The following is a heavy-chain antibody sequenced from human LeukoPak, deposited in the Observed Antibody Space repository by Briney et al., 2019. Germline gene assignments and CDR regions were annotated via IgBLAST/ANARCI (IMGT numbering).Heavy chain of an antibody. V-gene: IGHV3-48*03. Sequence: GGSLRLSCAASGFTFSNYEMNWVRQAPGKGLEWVSYISLSGNTIYYAESVKGRFTISRDNAKNSLYLQMNSLTAEDTAVYYCARDPPVDTLYYFDYWGQGTLVTVSS. CDR2: ISLSGNTI. D-gene: IGHD5-18*01. CDR1: GFTFSNYE. CDR3: ARDPPVDTLYYFDY. J-gene: IGHJ4*02.